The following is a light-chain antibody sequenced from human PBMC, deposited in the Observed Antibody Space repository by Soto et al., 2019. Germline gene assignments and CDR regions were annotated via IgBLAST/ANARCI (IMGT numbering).Light chain of an antibody. V-gene: IGLV2-14*01. Sequence: QSVLTQPASVSGSPGQSITISCTGTSSDVGGYNYVSWYQQHPDKAPKLMIYEVSNRPSGVSSRFSGSKSGNTASLTISGLQAEDEADYYCSSYTSDSSYVFGSGTKVTVL. CDR2: EVS. CDR3: SSYTSDSSYV. CDR1: SSDVGGYNY. J-gene: IGLJ1*01.